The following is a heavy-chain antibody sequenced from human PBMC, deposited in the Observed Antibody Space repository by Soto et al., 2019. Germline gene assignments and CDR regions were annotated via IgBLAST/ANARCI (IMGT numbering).Heavy chain of an antibody. CDR2: ISSSSSYI. CDR1: GFTFSSYS. V-gene: IGHV3-21*01. D-gene: IGHD3-10*01. Sequence: GGSLRLSCAASGFTFSSYSMNWVRQAPGKGLEWVSSISSSSSYIYYADSVKGRFTISRDNAKNSLYLQMNSLRAEDTAVYYCARGARMGSGSFDYWGQGTLVTVSS. J-gene: IGHJ4*02. CDR3: ARGARMGSGSFDY.